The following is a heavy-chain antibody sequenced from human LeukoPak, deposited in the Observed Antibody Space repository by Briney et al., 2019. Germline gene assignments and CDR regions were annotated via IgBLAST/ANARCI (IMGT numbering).Heavy chain of an antibody. J-gene: IGHJ3*01. D-gene: IGHD6-6*01. CDR2: INTGSTTI. CDR3: ARDSSVCEFDV. CDR1: GFTLSPYT. V-gene: IGHV3-48*01. Sequence: GGSLRLSCAASGFTLSPYTMHWFRQPPGKGLEWVSYINTGSTTIYYADSVKGRFTISRDNARNSLYLHMNSLRAEDTAVYYCARDSSVCEFDVWGQGTMVTVSS.